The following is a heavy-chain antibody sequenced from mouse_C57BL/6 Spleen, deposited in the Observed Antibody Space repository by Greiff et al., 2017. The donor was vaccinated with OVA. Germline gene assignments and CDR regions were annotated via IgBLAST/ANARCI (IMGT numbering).Heavy chain of an antibody. Sequence: DVKQVESGGGLVKPGGSLKLSCAASGFTFSSYAMSWVRQTPEKRLEWVATISDGGSYTYYPDNVKGRFTISRDNAKNNLYLQMSHLKSEDTAMYYCARDTGYYAFDYWGQGTTLTVSS. D-gene: IGHD2-3*01. J-gene: IGHJ2*01. V-gene: IGHV5-4*01. CDR2: ISDGGSYT. CDR3: ARDTGYYAFDY. CDR1: GFTFSSYA.